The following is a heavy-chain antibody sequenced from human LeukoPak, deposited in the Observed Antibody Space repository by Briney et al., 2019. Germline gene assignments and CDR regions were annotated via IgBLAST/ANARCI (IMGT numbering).Heavy chain of an antibody. J-gene: IGHJ6*04. D-gene: IGHD5-12*01. CDR2: IYYSGST. V-gene: IGHV4-61*01. CDR3: ARDTSYIVATSYYYGMDV. CDR1: GGSVSSASYY. Sequence: SETLSLTCTVSGGSVSSASYYWRWIRQPPVKGLEWIGYIYYSGSTNYNPSLKSRVTISVDTSKNQFSLKLSSVTAADTAVYYCARDTSYIVATSYYYGMDVWGKGTTVTVSS.